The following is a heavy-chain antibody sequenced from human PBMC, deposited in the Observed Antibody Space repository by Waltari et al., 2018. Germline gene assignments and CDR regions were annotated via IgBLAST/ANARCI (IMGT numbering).Heavy chain of an antibody. J-gene: IGHJ4*02. V-gene: IGHV4-39*07. CDR2: IYYSGST. CDR3: ARETAGNLYYFDY. Sequence: QLQLQESGPGLVKPSETLSLTCTVSGGSISSSSYYWGWIRQPPGKGLEWIGSIYYSGSTDYNPSLKSRVTISVDTSKNQFSLKLSSVTAADTAVYYCARETAGNLYYFDYWGQGTLVTVSS. D-gene: IGHD6-13*01. CDR1: GGSISSSSYY.